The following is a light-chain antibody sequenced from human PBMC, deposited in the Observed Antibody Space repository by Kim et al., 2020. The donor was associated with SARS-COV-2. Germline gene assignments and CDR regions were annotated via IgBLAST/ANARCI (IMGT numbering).Light chain of an antibody. CDR2: YVS. CDR3: QQYLSSAPSVS. Sequence: FGDRVTSTCRASGNIDRWLAWYQQKPGKAPKLLIYYVSSLESGVPSRFSGSGSGTEFTLTISSLQPDDFATYFCQQYLSSAPSVSFGAGTKVDIK. J-gene: IGKJ3*01. V-gene: IGKV1-5*01. CDR1: GNIDRW.